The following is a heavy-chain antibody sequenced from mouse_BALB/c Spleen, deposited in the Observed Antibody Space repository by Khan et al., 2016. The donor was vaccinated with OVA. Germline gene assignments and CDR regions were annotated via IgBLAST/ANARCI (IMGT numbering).Heavy chain of an antibody. CDR2: VTYSGNT. J-gene: IGHJ4*01. Sequence: EVQLVESGPSLVKPSQTLSLTCSVTGDSITSGFWNWIRKFPGNKFEYMGYVTYSGNTYYNPSLKSRISITRDTSKSQYYLQLNSVTTEDPATYFCARSYGSWAMDYWGQGTSITFSS. V-gene: IGHV3-8*02. CDR1: GDSITSGF. CDR3: ARSYGSWAMDY. D-gene: IGHD1-1*01.